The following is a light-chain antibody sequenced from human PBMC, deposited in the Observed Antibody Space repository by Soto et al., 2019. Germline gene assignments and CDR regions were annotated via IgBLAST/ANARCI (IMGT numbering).Light chain of an antibody. CDR3: QHLNSFPFT. CDR2: SAS. Sequence: IQLTQSPSSLSASVGDRVTITCQASQGISSYLAWYQQKPGNAPKLLIYSASTLQSGVPSRFSGSGSGTGFTLTISNLQPEDFATYYCQHLNSFPFTFGGGTRVEIK. J-gene: IGKJ4*01. V-gene: IGKV1-9*01. CDR1: QGISSY.